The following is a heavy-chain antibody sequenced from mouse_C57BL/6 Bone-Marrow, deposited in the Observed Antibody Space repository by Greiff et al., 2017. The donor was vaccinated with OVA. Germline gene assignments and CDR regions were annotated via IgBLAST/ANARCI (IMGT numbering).Heavy chain of an antibody. Sequence: QVQLQQSGAELVRPGSSVKLSCKASGYTFTSYWMDWVKQRPGQGLEWIGNIYPSDSETHYNQKFKDKATLTVDKSSSTAYMQLSSLTSEDSAVYYCARFGYFYYAMDYWGQGTSVTVSS. CDR1: GYTFTSYW. V-gene: IGHV1-61*01. CDR3: ARFGYFYYAMDY. CDR2: IYPSDSET. J-gene: IGHJ4*01. D-gene: IGHD2-3*01.